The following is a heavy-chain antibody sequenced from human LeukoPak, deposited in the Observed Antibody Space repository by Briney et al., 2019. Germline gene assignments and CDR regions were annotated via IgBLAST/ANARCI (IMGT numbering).Heavy chain of an antibody. CDR1: GGSIGSSNYY. CDR3: VRNGDTAHDF. CDR2: IYHRGST. D-gene: IGHD5-18*01. V-gene: IGHV4-39*01. J-gene: IGHJ4*02. Sequence: SETLSLTCTVSGGSIGSSNYYWGWIRQPPGKGLEWIGSIYHRGSTYSNPSLQSRVTISVDTSKNQFPLKLSSVTAADTAVYYCVRNGDTAHDFWGQGTLVTVSS.